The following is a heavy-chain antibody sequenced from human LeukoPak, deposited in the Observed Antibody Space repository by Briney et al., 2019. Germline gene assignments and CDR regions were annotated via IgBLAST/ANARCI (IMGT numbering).Heavy chain of an antibody. CDR1: GFTFSSYA. Sequence: GGSLRLSCAASGFTFSSYAMSWVRQAPGKGLEWVSAISGSGGSTYYADSVKGRFTISRDNSKNTLYLQMNSLRAEDTAVYWCYVDTAMGPYFDYWGQGNLVTVSS. CDR3: YVDTAMGPYFDY. D-gene: IGHD5-18*01. J-gene: IGHJ4*02. CDR2: ISGSGGST. V-gene: IGHV3-23*01.